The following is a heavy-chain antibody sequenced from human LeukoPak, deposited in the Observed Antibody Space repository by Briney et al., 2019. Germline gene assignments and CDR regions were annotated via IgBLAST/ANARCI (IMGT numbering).Heavy chain of an antibody. D-gene: IGHD2-15*01. CDR3: ARDRYCSGA. Sequence: GGSLRLSCAASGFTFSNYWMSWVRQAPGKRLEWVANIKEDGSEKHHADSVKGRFTISRDNAKNSLYLQMNSLRAEDTAVYYCARDRYCSGAWGQGTLVTVSS. CDR1: GFTFSNYW. V-gene: IGHV3-7*03. CDR2: IKEDGSEK. J-gene: IGHJ5*02.